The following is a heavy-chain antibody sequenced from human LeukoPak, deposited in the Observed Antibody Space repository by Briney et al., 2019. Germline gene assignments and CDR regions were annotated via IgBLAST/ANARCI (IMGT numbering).Heavy chain of an antibody. CDR2: IDPNSGGT. J-gene: IGHJ4*02. CDR3: ASYGASYGDSFDY. V-gene: IGHV1-2*02. D-gene: IGHD4-17*01. CDR1: GYTFTGYY. Sequence: ASVKVSCKASGYTFTGYYIHWVRQAPGQGLEWMGWIDPNSGGTNYAQKFQGRVTMTRDTSISTAYMEMSRLRSDDTAVYYCASYGASYGDSFDYWVQGTLVTVSS.